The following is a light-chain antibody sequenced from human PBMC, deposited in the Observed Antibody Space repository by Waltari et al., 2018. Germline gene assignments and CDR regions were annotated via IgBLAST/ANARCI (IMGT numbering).Light chain of an antibody. V-gene: IGLV4-69*01. Sequence: QLVVTQSPSASASLGASVKLTCTLSSGHSSNIIAWLHQQTEKGPRYLMKVNSDGSHSRGDEIPDRFSGSSSGAERHLTISSLQAEDEADYYCQTGGHGTWVFGGGTKLTVL. CDR2: VNSDGSH. CDR3: QTGGHGTWV. J-gene: IGLJ3*02. CDR1: SGHSSNI.